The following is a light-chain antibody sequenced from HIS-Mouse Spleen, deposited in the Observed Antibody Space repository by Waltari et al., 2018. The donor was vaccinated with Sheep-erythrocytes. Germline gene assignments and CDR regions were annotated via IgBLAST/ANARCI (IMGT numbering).Light chain of an antibody. CDR2: SNN. J-gene: IGLJ3*02. CDR3: AAWDDSLNGPV. CDR1: SSNIGSNT. Sequence: QSVLTQPPSASGTPGQRVTISCSVSSSNIGSNTVNWYQQLPGTAPKLLIYSNNPRPSGVPDRFSGSKSGTSASLAISGIQSEDEADYYCAAWDDSLNGPVFGGGTKLTVL. V-gene: IGLV1-44*01.